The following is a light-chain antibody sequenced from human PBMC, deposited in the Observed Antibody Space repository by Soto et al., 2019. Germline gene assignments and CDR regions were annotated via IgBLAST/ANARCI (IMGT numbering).Light chain of an antibody. J-gene: IGLJ2*01. V-gene: IGLV1-44*01. CDR2: VNN. CDR3: ATWDDSLNGPV. Sequence: QSVLTQPPSASGTPGQRVTISCSGGSSNIGSNTVSWYQQLPGTAPKLVMYVNNQRSSGVPDRFSGSKSGTSASLAISGLQSEDEADYYCATWDDSLNGPVFGGGTNLTVL. CDR1: SSNIGSNT.